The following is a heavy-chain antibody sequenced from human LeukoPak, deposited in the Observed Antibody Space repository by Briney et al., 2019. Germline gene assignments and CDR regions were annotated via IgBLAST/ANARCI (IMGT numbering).Heavy chain of an antibody. CDR3: ARGFPRYYYDSSGYYYFDY. CDR1: GYTFTSYG. CDR2: ISAYNGNT. Sequence: GASVKVSCKASGYTFTSYGISWVRQAPGQGLEWMGWISAYNGNTNYAQKLQGRVTMTTDTSTSTAYMELRSLRSDDTAVYYCARGFPRYYYDSSGYYYFDYWGKGTLVTVSS. D-gene: IGHD3-22*01. J-gene: IGHJ4*02. V-gene: IGHV1-18*01.